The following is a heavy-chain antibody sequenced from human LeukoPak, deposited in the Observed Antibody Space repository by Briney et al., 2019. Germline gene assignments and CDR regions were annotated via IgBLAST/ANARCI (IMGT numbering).Heavy chain of an antibody. D-gene: IGHD3-22*01. Sequence: APVKVSCKASGYTFTSYGISWVRQAPGQGLEWMGWISAYNGNTNYAQKLQGRVTMTTDTSTSTAYMELRSLGSDDTAVYYCARGGNYYDSSGYYYVGYFDYWGQGTLVTVSS. CDR2: ISAYNGNT. J-gene: IGHJ4*02. V-gene: IGHV1-18*01. CDR1: GYTFTSYG. CDR3: ARGGNYYDSSGYYYVGYFDY.